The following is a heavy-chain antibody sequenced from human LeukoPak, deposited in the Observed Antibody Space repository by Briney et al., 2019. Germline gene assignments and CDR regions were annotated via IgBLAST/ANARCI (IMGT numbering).Heavy chain of an antibody. V-gene: IGHV1-69*04. D-gene: IGHD3-3*01. J-gene: IGHJ4*02. Sequence: GSSVKVSCKASGGTFSSYAISWVRQAPGQGLEWMGRIIPIFGIVNYAQKFQGRVTITADKSTSTAYMELSSLRSEDTAVYYCAREGLFGVVTREYFDYWGQGTLVTVSS. CDR3: AREGLFGVVTREYFDY. CDR1: GGTFSSYA. CDR2: IIPIFGIV.